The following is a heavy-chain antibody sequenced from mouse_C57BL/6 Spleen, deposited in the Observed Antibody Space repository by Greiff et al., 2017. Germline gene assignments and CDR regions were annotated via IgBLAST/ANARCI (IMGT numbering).Heavy chain of an antibody. CDR1: GYTFTGYW. J-gene: IGHJ2*01. CDR3: ARVGDYDGFDY. CDR2: ILPGSGST. Sequence: QVQLQQSGAELMKPGASVKLSCKATGYTFTGYWIECVKKRLGHGLAWIGEILPGSGSTNYNEKFKGKATFTADTSSNPAYMQLSSLTNEDSAIYYCARVGDYDGFDYWGQGTTLTVSS. D-gene: IGHD2-4*01. V-gene: IGHV1-9*01.